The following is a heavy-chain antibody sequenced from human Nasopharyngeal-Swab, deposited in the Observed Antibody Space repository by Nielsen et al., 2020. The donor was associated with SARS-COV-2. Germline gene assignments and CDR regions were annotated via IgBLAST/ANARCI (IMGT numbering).Heavy chain of an antibody. CDR3: AKIPYESSGFPQDYFDY. CDR1: GFTFSSYA. J-gene: IGHJ4*02. CDR2: ISGSGGST. V-gene: IGHV3-23*01. Sequence: GGSLRLSCAASGFTFSSYAMSWVRQAPGKGLEWVSAISGSGGSTYYADSVKGRFTISRDNSKNTLYLQMNSLRAEDTAVYYCAKIPYESSGFPQDYFDYWGQGTLVTVSS. D-gene: IGHD3-22*01.